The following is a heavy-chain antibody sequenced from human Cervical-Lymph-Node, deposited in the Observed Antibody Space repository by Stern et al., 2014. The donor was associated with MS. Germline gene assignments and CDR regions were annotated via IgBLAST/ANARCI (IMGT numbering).Heavy chain of an antibody. CDR1: GFTFSSYG. Sequence: MQLVESGGGVVQPGRSLRLSCAASGFTFSSYGMHWVRQAPGKGLEWVTVIWHDGSNKYYAASVKGRFTISRDNSKNTVHLQMNSLRAEDTAIYYCARGSAVAGTDYWGQGTLVTVSS. CDR2: IWHDGSNK. CDR3: ARGSAVAGTDY. D-gene: IGHD6-19*01. V-gene: IGHV3-33*01. J-gene: IGHJ4*02.